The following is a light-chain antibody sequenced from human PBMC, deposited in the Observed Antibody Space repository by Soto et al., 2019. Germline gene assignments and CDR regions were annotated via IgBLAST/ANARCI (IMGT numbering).Light chain of an antibody. CDR3: QQYSQWPLYT. CDR2: DAS. J-gene: IGKJ2*01. V-gene: IGKV3-15*01. Sequence: EIVMRQSPATVPASPVERVTLSCRASQSVNSDLAWYQQTPGQAPRPLIYDASTRAAGVPARFSGSGSGTEFTLTISSLQSEDFALYYCQQYSQWPLYTFGQGTKVDIK. CDR1: QSVNSD.